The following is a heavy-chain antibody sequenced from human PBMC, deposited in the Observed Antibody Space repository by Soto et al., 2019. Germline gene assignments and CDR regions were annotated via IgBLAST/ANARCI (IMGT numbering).Heavy chain of an antibody. V-gene: IGHV3-74*01. Sequence: EVHLMESGGGSVQPGGSLRISCGASGFTFGSYWMDWVRQVPGKGLVWVSRINGDGRITTYADSVKGRFTISRDNAGSTLYLQMNSLRVDDTAVYYCSRETLWFGESPKSGGQGTLVTVSS. CDR3: SRETLWFGESPKS. CDR2: INGDGRIT. J-gene: IGHJ4*02. D-gene: IGHD3-10*01. CDR1: GFTFGSYW.